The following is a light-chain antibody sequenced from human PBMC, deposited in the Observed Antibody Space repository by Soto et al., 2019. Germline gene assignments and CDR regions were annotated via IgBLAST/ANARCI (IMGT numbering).Light chain of an antibody. Sequence: QAVVTQPPSASGTPGQRVTISCSGSSSNIGSNTVNWYQQLPGTAPKLLIYSNNQRPSGVPDRFSGSKSGTSASLAISGLQSEDEADYYCAAWDDILNGVVFGGGTKVTVL. CDR3: AAWDDILNGVV. J-gene: IGLJ2*01. CDR2: SNN. CDR1: SSNIGSNT. V-gene: IGLV1-44*01.